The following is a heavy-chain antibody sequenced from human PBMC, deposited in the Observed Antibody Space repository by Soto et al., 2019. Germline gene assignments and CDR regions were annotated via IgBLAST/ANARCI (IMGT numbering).Heavy chain of an antibody. D-gene: IGHD2-8*02. J-gene: IGHJ4*02. CDR2: INPDSGAT. CDR1: GYSFTGYY. Sequence: HEHLVQSGAEVKRPGASLKVSCKASGYSFTGYYIHWVRQAPGQGLEWMGWINPDSGATNYAQNFQGRGTLTSDTSISTASMDLTSLTSDDTAVYYCARGDYGTGGYPFPYFDYWGQGTLVSVSS. CDR3: ARGDYGTGGYPFPYFDY. V-gene: IGHV1-2*02.